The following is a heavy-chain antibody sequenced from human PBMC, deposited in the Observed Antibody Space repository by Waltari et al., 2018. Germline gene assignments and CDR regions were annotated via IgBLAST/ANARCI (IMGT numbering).Heavy chain of an antibody. V-gene: IGHV4-34*01. CDR1: GGSRSHYS. Sequence: QVQLHQRGAGLLKPSETLSLTCAVYGGSRSHYSSSWISQPPGKGLEWIGEINHSGNANYSPSLKSRVIMSVDTSKSHFALKLSSVTAADTAVYYCAGHLMGGRGAFDVWGQGTMVTVSS. J-gene: IGHJ3*01. CDR3: AGHLMGGRGAFDV. CDR2: INHSGNA. D-gene: IGHD3-16*01.